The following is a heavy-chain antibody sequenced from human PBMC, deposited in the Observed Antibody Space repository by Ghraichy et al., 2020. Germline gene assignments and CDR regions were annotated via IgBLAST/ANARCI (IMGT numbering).Heavy chain of an antibody. Sequence: SETLSLTCTVSGGSISSSSYYWGWIRQPPGKGLEWIGSIYYSGSTYYNPSLKSRVTISVDTSKNQFSLKLSSVTAADTAVYYCARHVLRVRYFDYWGQGTLVTVSS. CDR2: IYYSGST. CDR3: ARHVLRVRYFDY. CDR1: GGSISSSSYY. D-gene: IGHD2-8*01. J-gene: IGHJ4*02. V-gene: IGHV4-39*01.